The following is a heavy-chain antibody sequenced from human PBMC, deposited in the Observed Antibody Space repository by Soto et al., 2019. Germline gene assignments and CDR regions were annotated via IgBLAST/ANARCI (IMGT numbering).Heavy chain of an antibody. V-gene: IGHV4-31*03. CDR1: GGSISSGGYY. J-gene: IGHJ6*02. CDR2: IYYSGST. Sequence: QVQLQESGPGLVKPSQTLSLTCTVSGGSISSGGYYWSWIRQHPGKGLEWIGYIYYSGSTYYNPSLKSRVTISVDTSKNQFSLKLSSVTAADTAVYYCAMGRPNLYYYYYGMDVWGQGTTVPVSS. CDR3: AMGRPNLYYYYYGMDV.